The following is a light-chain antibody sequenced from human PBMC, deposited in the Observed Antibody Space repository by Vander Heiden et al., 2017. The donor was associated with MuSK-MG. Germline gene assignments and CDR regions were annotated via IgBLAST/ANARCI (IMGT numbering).Light chain of an antibody. V-gene: IGKV1-39*01. CDR2: AAS. CDR1: QSISNY. J-gene: IGKJ3*01. CDR3: QQSDSTPFT. Sequence: DIQMTQSPSPLSASVGDSVTITCRASQSISNYLNWYQQKPGKAPKPLIYAASRLHSGVTSRFSGSESGTDLDFTLTIRSLQPEDFGTYFCQQSDSTPFTFGHGTKVDIK.